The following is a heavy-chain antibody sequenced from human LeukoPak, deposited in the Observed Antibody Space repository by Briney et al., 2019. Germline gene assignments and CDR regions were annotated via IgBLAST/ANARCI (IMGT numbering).Heavy chain of an antibody. J-gene: IGHJ4*02. D-gene: IGHD2/OR15-2a*01. CDR2: ISSSYSV. Sequence: GGSLRLSCTASGFTFSTYAMNWVRQAPGRGLERISYISSSYSVFYADSVKGRFTISRDNAENTVYLHMNSLRAEDTAVYYCAKGGWGTVLDYWGQGALVTFSS. CDR1: GFTFSTYA. CDR3: AKGGWGTVLDY. V-gene: IGHV3-48*03.